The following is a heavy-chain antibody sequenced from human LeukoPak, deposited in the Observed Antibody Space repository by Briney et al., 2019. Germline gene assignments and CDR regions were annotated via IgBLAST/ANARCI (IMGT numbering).Heavy chain of an antibody. CDR3: AGGLGPYYYDSSGYSV. V-gene: IGHV1-69*13. CDR1: GGTFSSYA. Sequence: GASVKVSFKASGGTFSSYAISWVRQAPGQGLEWMGGIIPIFGTANYAQKFQGRVTITADESTSTAYMELSSLRSEDTAVYYCAGGLGPYYYDSSGYSVWGQGTLVTVSS. J-gene: IGHJ4*02. CDR2: IIPIFGTA. D-gene: IGHD3-22*01.